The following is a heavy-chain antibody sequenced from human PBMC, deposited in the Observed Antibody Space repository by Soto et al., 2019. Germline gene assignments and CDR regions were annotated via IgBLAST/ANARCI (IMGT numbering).Heavy chain of an antibody. Sequence: SVKVSCKASGGTFSSYTISWVRQAPGQGLEWMGRIIPILGIANYAQKFQGRVTITADKSTSTAYMGLSSLRSEDTAVYYCAVLGYYDSSGYPMAFDIWGQGTMVTVSS. J-gene: IGHJ3*02. CDR2: IIPILGIA. D-gene: IGHD3-22*01. CDR1: GGTFSSYT. CDR3: AVLGYYDSSGYPMAFDI. V-gene: IGHV1-69*02.